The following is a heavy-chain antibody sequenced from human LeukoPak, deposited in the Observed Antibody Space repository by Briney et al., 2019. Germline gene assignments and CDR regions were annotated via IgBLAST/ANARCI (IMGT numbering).Heavy chain of an antibody. J-gene: IGHJ3*02. V-gene: IGHV7-4-1*02. Sequence: GASVKVSCKPSGYTFTGYYIQWVRQAPGQGLEWMGWINTNTGNPTYAQGFTGRFVFSLDTSVSTAYLQISSLKAEDTAVYYCARERGLGAFDIWGQGTMVTVSS. CDR2: INTNTGNP. D-gene: IGHD6-19*01. CDR1: GYTFTGYY. CDR3: ARERGLGAFDI.